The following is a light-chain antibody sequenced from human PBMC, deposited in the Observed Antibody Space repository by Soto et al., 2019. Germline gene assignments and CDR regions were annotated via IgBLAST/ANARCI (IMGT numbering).Light chain of an antibody. Sequence: QSALTQPPSVSGSPGQSVTISCTGTTSDVGGYNHVSWYQQHPGKAPKLMIYDVTKWPSGVPDRFSGSKSGNTASLTISGLRDEDEADYYCCSYAGSYSVVFGGGTKLTVL. CDR1: TSDVGGYNH. CDR2: DVT. J-gene: IGLJ3*02. CDR3: CSYAGSYSVV. V-gene: IGLV2-11*01.